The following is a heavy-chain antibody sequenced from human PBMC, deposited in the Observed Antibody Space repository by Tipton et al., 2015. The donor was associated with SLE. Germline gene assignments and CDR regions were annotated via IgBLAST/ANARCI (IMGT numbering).Heavy chain of an antibody. Sequence: TLSLTCAVYGGSFSGYYWGWIRQPPGKGLEWIGNIYHSGSTFHNPSLKSRVTISVDTSKNQFSLKLSSVTAADTAVYYCASTSFTFDYWGQGTLVTVSS. V-gene: IGHV4-34*01. D-gene: IGHD2-2*01. CDR1: GGSFSGYY. J-gene: IGHJ4*02. CDR3: ASTSFTFDY. CDR2: IYHSGST.